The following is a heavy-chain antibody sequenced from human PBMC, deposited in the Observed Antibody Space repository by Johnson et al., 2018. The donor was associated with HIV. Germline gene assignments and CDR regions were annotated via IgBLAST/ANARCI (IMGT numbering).Heavy chain of an antibody. CDR1: GFTFSSYA. J-gene: IGHJ3*02. V-gene: IGHV3-64*01. D-gene: IGHD6-13*01. CDR2: ISSNGVST. CDR3: AKIAAAGTYDAFDI. Sequence: EVQLVESGGGLVQPGGSLRLSCAASGFTFSSYAMHWVRQAPGKGLEYVSAISSNGVSTYYANSVKGRFTISRDNSKNTLYLQMNSLRAEDTAVYYCAKIAAAGTYDAFDIWGQGTMVTVSS.